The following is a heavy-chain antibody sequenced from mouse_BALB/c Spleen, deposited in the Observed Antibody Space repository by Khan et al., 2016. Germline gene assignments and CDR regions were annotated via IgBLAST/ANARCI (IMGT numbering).Heavy chain of an antibody. Sequence: QVRLQQSGAELMKPGASVKISCKATGYTFSSYWIEWVKQRPGHGLEWIGEILPGSGSTNYNEKFKGKATFTADTSSNTAYMQLSSLTSEDSAVYYCARGGRSYAMDYWGQGTSVTVSS. CDR3: ARGGRSYAMDY. CDR1: GYTFSSYW. V-gene: IGHV1-9*01. D-gene: IGHD3-3*01. J-gene: IGHJ4*01. CDR2: ILPGSGST.